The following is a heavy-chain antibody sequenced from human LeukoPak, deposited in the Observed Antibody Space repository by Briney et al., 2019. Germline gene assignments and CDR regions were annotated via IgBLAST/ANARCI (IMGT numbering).Heavy chain of an antibody. V-gene: IGHV4-59*01. Sequence: SETLSLTCTVSGGSISSYYWSWIRQPTGKGLEWIGYIYYSGSTNYNPSLKSRVTISIDTSKNQFSLKLNSVTAADTAVYYCARRTYDLWSGDYTGAFDIWGQGTMVTVSS. CDR1: GGSISSYY. J-gene: IGHJ3*02. CDR2: IYYSGST. D-gene: IGHD3-3*01. CDR3: ARRTYDLWSGDYTGAFDI.